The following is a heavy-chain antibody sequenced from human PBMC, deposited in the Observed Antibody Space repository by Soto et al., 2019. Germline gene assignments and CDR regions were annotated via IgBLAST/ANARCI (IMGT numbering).Heavy chain of an antibody. CDR1: GYAFTTYG. CDR3: ARGRYGDY. CDR2: ISAHNGNT. D-gene: IGHD1-1*01. V-gene: IGHV1-18*01. J-gene: IGHJ4*02. Sequence: QVHLVQSGAEVKKPGASVKVSCKGSGYAFTTYGITWVRQAPGQGLEWMGRISAHNGNTNYAQKLQGRVTVTRDTSTSTAYMELRSLRSADTAVYYCARGRYGDYWGQGALVTVSS.